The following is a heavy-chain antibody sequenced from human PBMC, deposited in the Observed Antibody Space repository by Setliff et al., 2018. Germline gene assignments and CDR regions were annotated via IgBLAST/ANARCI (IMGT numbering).Heavy chain of an antibody. CDR2: LHTSGSI. J-gene: IGHJ4*02. CDR3: ARDNTMVGATDY. CDR1: GGSISSGTYY. Sequence: SETLSLTCTVSGGSISSGTYYWSWIRQPAGKGLEWIGRLHTSGSIDCNPSLKSRVTISVDTSKNQFSLRLRSVTAADTAVYFCARDNTMVGATDYWGLGTLVTVSS. D-gene: IGHD1-26*01. V-gene: IGHV4-61*02.